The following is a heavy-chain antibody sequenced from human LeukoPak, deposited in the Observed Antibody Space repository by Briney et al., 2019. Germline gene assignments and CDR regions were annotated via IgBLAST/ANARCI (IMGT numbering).Heavy chain of an antibody. Sequence: PGGSLRLSCAASGFTFNTYTMSWVRQAPGKGLEWVSTIGDSGGSTYYADSVKGRFTISRDNSKNTLYLQMNSLRAEDTAVYYCAKSKGVRGIIISWSLDYWGQGTLVTVSS. CDR1: GFTFNTYT. J-gene: IGHJ4*02. V-gene: IGHV3-23*01. D-gene: IGHD3-10*01. CDR2: IGDSGGST. CDR3: AKSKGVRGIIISWSLDY.